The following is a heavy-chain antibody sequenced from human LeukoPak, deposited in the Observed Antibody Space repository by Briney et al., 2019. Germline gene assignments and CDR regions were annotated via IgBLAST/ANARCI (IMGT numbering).Heavy chain of an antibody. CDR2: ITATGSTI. D-gene: IGHD4-23*01. J-gene: IGHJ5*02. V-gene: IGHV3-11*04. CDR1: GFIFSDSH. CDR3: ARDQYGGNSVHWFDP. Sequence: GGSLRLSCSVSGFIFSDSHMSWLRQAPAKGLEWVSYITATGSTIYYADSVRGRFTISRDNAKKSLYLQMNSLRAEDAAVYYCARDQYGGNSVHWFDPWGQGTLITVSS.